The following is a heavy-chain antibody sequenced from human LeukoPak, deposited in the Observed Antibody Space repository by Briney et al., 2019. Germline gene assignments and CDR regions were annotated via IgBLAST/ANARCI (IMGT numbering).Heavy chain of an antibody. CDR3: TTDRGYSYGYLY. CDR1: GFTFSNAW. D-gene: IGHD5-18*01. Sequence: PGGSLRLSCAASGFTFSNAWMSWVRQAPGKGLEWVGRIKSKTDGGTTDYAAPVKGRFTISRDDPKTTLYLQMNSLKTEDTAVYYCTTDRGYSYGYLYWGQGTLVTVSS. V-gene: IGHV3-15*01. J-gene: IGHJ4*02. CDR2: IKSKTDGGTT.